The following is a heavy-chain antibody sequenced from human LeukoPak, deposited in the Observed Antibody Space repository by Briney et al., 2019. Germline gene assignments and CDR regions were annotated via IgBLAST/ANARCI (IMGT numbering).Heavy chain of an antibody. J-gene: IGHJ5*02. CDR1: GFTFSDYY. Sequence: GGSLRLSCAAYGFTFSDYYMSWIRQAPGKGLEWVSSIGFSGSPIYYADSVKGRFTISRDNAKNSLFLQINSLRAEDTAVYYCARGKAAAGTGWFDPWGQGTLVTVSS. D-gene: IGHD6-13*01. V-gene: IGHV3-11*01. CDR3: ARGKAAAGTGWFDP. CDR2: IGFSGSPI.